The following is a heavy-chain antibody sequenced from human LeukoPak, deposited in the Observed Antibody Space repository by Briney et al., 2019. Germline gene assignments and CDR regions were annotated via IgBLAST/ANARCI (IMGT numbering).Heavy chain of an antibody. CDR1: GGSISSGGYS. D-gene: IGHD2-2*01. Sequence: PSETLSLTCAVSGGSISSGGYSWGWVRQPPGRGLEWIGYIYHSGSTYYNPSLKSRVTISVDRSKNQFSLKLSSVTAADTAVYYCARRYCSSTSCYADYWGQGTLVTVSS. J-gene: IGHJ4*02. CDR2: IYHSGST. CDR3: ARRYCSSTSCYADY. V-gene: IGHV4-30-2*01.